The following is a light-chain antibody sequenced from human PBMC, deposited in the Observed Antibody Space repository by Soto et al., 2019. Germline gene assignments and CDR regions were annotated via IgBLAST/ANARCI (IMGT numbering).Light chain of an antibody. CDR2: DND. J-gene: IGLJ2*01. Sequence: QPVLTQPPSVSGAPGQRIIISCTGSSSNIGAGFDVHWYQHLPGTAPKLLVYDNDNRPSGLPARFSDSRSGTSASLAITSLQADDEADYYCQSYHNSLSGVVFGGGTKLTVL. CDR3: QSYHNSLSGVV. CDR1: SSNIGAGFD. V-gene: IGLV1-40*01.